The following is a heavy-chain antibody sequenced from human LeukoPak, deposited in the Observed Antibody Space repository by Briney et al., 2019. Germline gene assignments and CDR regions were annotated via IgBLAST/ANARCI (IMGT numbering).Heavy chain of an antibody. J-gene: IGHJ4*02. CDR3: ARRVEMATTPVDY. CDR2: INHSGST. V-gene: IGHV4-34*01. D-gene: IGHD5-24*01. Sequence: SETLSLTCAVYGGSFSGYYWSWIRQPXGXXLEWIGEINHSGSTNYNPSLKSRVTISVDTSKNQFSLKLSSVTAADTAVYYCARRVEMATTPVDYWGQGTLVTVSP. CDR1: GGSFSGYY.